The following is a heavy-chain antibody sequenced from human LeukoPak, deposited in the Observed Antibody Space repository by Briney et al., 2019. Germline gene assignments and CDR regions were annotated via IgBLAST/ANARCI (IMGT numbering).Heavy chain of an antibody. CDR1: GFTFSSYE. V-gene: IGHV3-48*03. Sequence: GGSLRLSCAASGFTFSSYEMNWVRQAPGKGLEWVSYISSSGGTIYYADSVKGRFTISRDNAKNSLYLQMNSLRAEDTAVYYCAKPPREAAIPLEFDPWGQGTLVTVSS. J-gene: IGHJ5*02. D-gene: IGHD2-15*01. CDR3: AKPPREAAIPLEFDP. CDR2: ISSSGGTI.